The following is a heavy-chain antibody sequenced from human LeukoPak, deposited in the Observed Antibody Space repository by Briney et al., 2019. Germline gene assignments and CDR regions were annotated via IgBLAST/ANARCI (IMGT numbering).Heavy chain of an antibody. J-gene: IGHJ6*04. Sequence: SETLSLTCTVSGGSMSSGDYYWSWIRQPPGKGLEWIGYIYYSGSTYYNPSLKSRVTISVDTSKNQFSLKLSSVTAADTAVYYCARDLVDNYGSGSYYNPPAYYYYGMDVWGNGPTVTVSS. CDR2: IYYSGST. D-gene: IGHD3-10*01. CDR1: GGSMSSGDYY. V-gene: IGHV4-30-4*01. CDR3: ARDLVDNYGSGSYYNPPAYYYYGMDV.